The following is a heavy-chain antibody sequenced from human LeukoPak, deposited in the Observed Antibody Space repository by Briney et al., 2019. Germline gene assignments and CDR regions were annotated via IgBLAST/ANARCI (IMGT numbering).Heavy chain of an antibody. CDR2: IYYSGST. CDR3: ARVNLYYYCMDV. CDR1: GGSISSYY. V-gene: IGHV4-59*01. J-gene: IGHJ6*03. D-gene: IGHD1-14*01. Sequence: PSETLSLTCTVSGGSISSYYWSWIRQPPGKGLEWIGYIYYSGSTDYNPSLKSRVTISVDTSKNQFSLKLSSVAAADTAVYYCARVNLYYYCMDVWGKGTTVTVSS.